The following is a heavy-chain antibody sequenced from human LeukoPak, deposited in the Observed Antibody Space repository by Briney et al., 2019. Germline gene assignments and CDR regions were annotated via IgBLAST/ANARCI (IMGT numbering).Heavy chain of an antibody. J-gene: IGHJ5*02. Sequence: SETLSLTCTVSGGSISSYYWSWIRQPPGKGLEWIGYIYYSGSTNYNPSLKSRVTISVDTSKNQFSLKLSSVTAADTAVYYCARVRMAAAGRTKYNWFDPWGQGTLVTVSS. CDR1: GGSISSYY. V-gene: IGHV4-59*12. CDR2: IYYSGST. CDR3: ARVRMAAAGRTKYNWFDP. D-gene: IGHD6-13*01.